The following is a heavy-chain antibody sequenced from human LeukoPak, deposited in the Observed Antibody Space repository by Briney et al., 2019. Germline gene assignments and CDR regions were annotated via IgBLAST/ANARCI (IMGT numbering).Heavy chain of an antibody. CDR1: GFTFDDYA. CDR2: ISWNSGSI. D-gene: IGHD3-10*01. CDR3: ARDHYYGSGQPFDY. Sequence: GGSLRLSCAASGFTFDDYAMHWVRQAPGKGLEWVSGISWNSGSIGYADSVKGRFTISRDNAKNSLYLQMNSLRAEDTAVYYCARDHYYGSGQPFDYWGQGTLVTVSS. J-gene: IGHJ4*02. V-gene: IGHV3-9*01.